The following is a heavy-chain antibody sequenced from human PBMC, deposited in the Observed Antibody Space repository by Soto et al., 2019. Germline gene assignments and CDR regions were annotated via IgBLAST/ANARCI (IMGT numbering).Heavy chain of an antibody. CDR2: IYYSGSP. V-gene: IGHV4-30-4*01. CDR3: ATNSPDYVWGSDCEYYFDY. CDR1: GGSISSVAYY. Sequence: SETLSLTCTVSGGSISSVAYYWSWIRQPPGKGLEWIGYIYYSGSPYYKPSLKSRVTISVDTSKKQLSLKLSSVPAAYTAGYYCATNSPDYVWGSDCEYYFDYLGQGTLVTVSS. J-gene: IGHJ4*02. D-gene: IGHD3-16*01.